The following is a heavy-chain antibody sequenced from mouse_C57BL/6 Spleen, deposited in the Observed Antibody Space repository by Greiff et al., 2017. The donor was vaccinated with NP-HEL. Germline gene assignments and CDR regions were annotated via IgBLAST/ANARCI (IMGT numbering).Heavy chain of an antibody. Sequence: EVQLQESGGGLVKPGGSLKLSCAASGFTFSDYGMHWVRQAPEKGLEWVAYISSGSSTIYYADTVKGRFTISRDNAKNTLFLQMTSLRSEDTAMYYCARRSYYGSSYGDYFDYWGQGTTLTVSS. D-gene: IGHD1-1*01. CDR1: GFTFSDYG. CDR2: ISSGSSTI. J-gene: IGHJ2*01. V-gene: IGHV5-17*01. CDR3: ARRSYYGSSYGDYFDY.